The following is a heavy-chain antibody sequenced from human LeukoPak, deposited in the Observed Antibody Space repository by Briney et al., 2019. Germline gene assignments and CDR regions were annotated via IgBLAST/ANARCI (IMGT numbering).Heavy chain of an antibody. CDR3: ARDGGSRYSNLRFDP. V-gene: IGHV4-61*02. Sequence: PSETLSLTCTVSGGSISSGSYYWSWIRQPAGKGLEWIGRIYTSGSTNYNPSLKSRVTISVDTSKNQFSLKLSSVTAADTAVYYCARDGGSRYSNLRFDPWGQGTLVTVS. D-gene: IGHD4-11*01. J-gene: IGHJ5*02. CDR1: GGSISSGSYY. CDR2: IYTSGST.